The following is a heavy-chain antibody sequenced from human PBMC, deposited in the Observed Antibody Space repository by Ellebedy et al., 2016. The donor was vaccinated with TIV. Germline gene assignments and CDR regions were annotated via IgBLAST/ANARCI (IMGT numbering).Heavy chain of an antibody. CDR1: GFTFSIYW. D-gene: IGHD6-13*01. CDR3: ARLGVIAAAGASDY. CDR2: ISGSGGST. J-gene: IGHJ4*02. Sequence: GESLKISCTTSGFTFSIYWMTWVRQAPGKGLEWVSAISGSGGSTYYADSVKGRFTTSRDNAENSLYLQMNSLRAEDTAVYYCARLGVIAAAGASDYWGQGTLVIVSS. V-gene: IGHV3-23*01.